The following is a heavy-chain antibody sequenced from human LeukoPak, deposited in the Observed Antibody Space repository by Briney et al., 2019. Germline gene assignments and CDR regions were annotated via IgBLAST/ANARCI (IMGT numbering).Heavy chain of an antibody. D-gene: IGHD6-19*01. J-gene: IGHJ4*02. CDR1: GYTFTSYG. Sequence: ASVKVSCKASGYTFTSYGISWVRQAPGKGLEWMGWISAYNGNTNYAQKLQGRVTMTTDTSTSTAYMELRSLRSDDTAVYYCAWRLAVAGILDYWGQGTLVTVSS. CDR3: AWRLAVAGILDY. V-gene: IGHV1-18*04. CDR2: ISAYNGNT.